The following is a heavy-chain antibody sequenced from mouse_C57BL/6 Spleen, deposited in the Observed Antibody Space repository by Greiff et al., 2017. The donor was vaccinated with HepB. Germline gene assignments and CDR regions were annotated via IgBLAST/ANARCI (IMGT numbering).Heavy chain of an antibody. CDR3: ARPITTVVAPYYYAMDY. V-gene: IGHV1-39*01. J-gene: IGHJ4*01. CDR2: INPNYGTT. Sequence: VQLQQSGPELVKPGASVKISCKASGYSFTDYNMNWVKQSNGKSLEWIGVINPNYGTTSYNQKFKGKATLTVDRSSSTAYMQLNSLTSEDSAVYYCARPITTVVAPYYYAMDYWGQGTSVTVSS. D-gene: IGHD1-1*01. CDR1: GYSFTDYN.